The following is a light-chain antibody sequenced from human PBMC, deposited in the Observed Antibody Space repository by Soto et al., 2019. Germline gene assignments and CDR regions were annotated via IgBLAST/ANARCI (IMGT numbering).Light chain of an antibody. CDR3: QQRNIWPPVT. Sequence: EIVLTQSPGTLSLSPGERATLSCRASPGVTNFLAWYQQKPGQAPRLLIYGAFNRATGIPARFSGSGSGTDFTLTISSLEPEDSAIYYCQQRNIWPPVTFGQGTRLEI. J-gene: IGKJ5*01. V-gene: IGKV3-11*01. CDR2: GAF. CDR1: PGVTNF.